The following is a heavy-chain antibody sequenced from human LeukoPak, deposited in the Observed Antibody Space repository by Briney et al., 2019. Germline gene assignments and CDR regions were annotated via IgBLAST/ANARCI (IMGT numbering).Heavy chain of an antibody. D-gene: IGHD5-12*01. CDR2: IYHSGST. V-gene: IGHV4-30-2*01. J-gene: IGHJ4*02. CDR3: ARGGGATPL. Sequence: SETLSLTCAVSGGSISSGGYSWSWIRQPPGKGLEWIGYIYHSGSTYYNPSLKSRVTISVDRSKNQFSLKLSSVTAADTAVYSCARGGGATPLGGQGPLVTVS. CDR1: GGSISSGGYS.